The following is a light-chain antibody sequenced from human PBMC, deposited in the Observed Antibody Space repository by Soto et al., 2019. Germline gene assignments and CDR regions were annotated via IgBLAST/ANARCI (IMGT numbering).Light chain of an antibody. J-gene: IGKJ4*01. CDR2: GAS. CDR3: QQYDTSPPLT. CDR1: QSVRSNY. V-gene: IGKV3-20*01. Sequence: EIVLTQSPGTLSLSPGDRATLSCRARQSVRSNYLAWYQQKPGQAPRLLLYGASSRATGIPDRFSGSGSGTDFTLTISRLEPEDLAVYYCQQYDTSPPLTFGGGTKVEIK.